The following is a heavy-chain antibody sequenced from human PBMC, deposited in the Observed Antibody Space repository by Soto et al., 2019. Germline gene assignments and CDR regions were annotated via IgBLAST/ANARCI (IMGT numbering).Heavy chain of an antibody. CDR3: ARLPGPFVAVLYIYPLDGREAMSDVDV. D-gene: IGHD6-19*01. V-gene: IGHV3-30-3*01. CDR1: GFTFNYYP. CDR2: VSFDGSNK. J-gene: IGHJ6*02. Sequence: PGGSLRLSCAASGFTFNYYPMHWVRQAPGKGLEWVAVVSFDGSNKYYADSVKGRFTISKDNSKNTLYLQMNSLRREDTAVYYCARLPGPFVAVLYIYPLDGREAMSDVDVWGQGTTVTVSS.